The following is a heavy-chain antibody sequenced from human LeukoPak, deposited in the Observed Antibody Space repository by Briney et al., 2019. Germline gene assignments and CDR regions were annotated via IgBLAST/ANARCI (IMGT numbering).Heavy chain of an antibody. CDR1: GGSFSGYY. CDR3: ARGKGYGSGSYFQGLDP. Sequence: SETLSLTCAVYGGSFSGYYWSWIRQPPGKGLEWNGEINHSGSTNYNPSLKSRVTISVDTSKNQFSLKLSSVTAADTAVYYCARGKGYGSGSYFQGLDPWGQGTPVTVSS. CDR2: INHSGST. J-gene: IGHJ5*02. V-gene: IGHV4-34*01. D-gene: IGHD3-10*01.